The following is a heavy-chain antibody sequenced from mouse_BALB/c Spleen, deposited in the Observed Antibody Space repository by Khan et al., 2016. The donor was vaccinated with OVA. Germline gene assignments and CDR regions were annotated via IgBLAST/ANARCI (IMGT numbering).Heavy chain of an antibody. V-gene: IGHV2-2*02. CDR1: GFSLDNYS. CDR2: IWSAGST. CDR3: ARRGYDYGRGALFAY. D-gene: IGHD2-4*01. J-gene: IGHJ3*01. Sequence: QVQLKQSGPGLVQPSQSLSITCTVSGFSLDNYSVHWIRQSPGKGLEWLGVIWSAGSTDYNAAFISRLTITKDNSRSQVFFKGINLQPNDTAIYYWARRGYDYGRGALFAYWGQGTLVTVSA.